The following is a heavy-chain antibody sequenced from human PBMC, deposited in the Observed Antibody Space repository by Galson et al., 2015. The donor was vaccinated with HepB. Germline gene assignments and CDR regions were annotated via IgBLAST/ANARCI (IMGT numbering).Heavy chain of an antibody. CDR2: IKSKTDGGTT. D-gene: IGHD5-18*01. V-gene: IGHV3-15*01. CDR3: TTTFSYGYLGWFDP. CDR1: GFTFNNAW. Sequence: SLRLSCAASGFTFNNAWMNWVRQAPGKGLEWVGRIKSKTDGGTTDYAAPVKGRFIISRDDAKNTLYLQMKSLKTEDTAVYYCTTTFSYGYLGWFDPWGQGTLVTVSS. J-gene: IGHJ5*02.